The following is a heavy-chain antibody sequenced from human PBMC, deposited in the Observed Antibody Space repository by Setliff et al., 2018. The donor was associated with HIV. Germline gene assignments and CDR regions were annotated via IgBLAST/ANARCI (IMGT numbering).Heavy chain of an antibody. V-gene: IGHV4-39*01. CDR1: GGSVSSSSYY. D-gene: IGHD6-6*01. CDR2: IYYSGDT. J-gene: IGHJ4*02. Sequence: SETLSPTCTVSGGSVSSSSYYWGWIRQPTGKGLEWIGTIYYSGDTQYNPSFKTRVIMSVDTSKNQISLRLISVTAADTAVYYCARMEATRPPRGLDYWGPGTLVTVSS. CDR3: ARMEATRPPRGLDY.